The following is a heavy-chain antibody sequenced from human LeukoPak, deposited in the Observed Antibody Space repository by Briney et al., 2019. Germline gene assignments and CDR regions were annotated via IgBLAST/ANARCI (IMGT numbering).Heavy chain of an antibody. V-gene: IGHV4-34*01. D-gene: IGHD3-9*01. CDR1: GGSFSGYY. CDR3: ARQRDILTGYPRYYYMDV. J-gene: IGHJ6*03. Sequence: PSETLSLTCAVYGGSFSGYYWSWIRQPPGKGLEWIGEINHSGSTNYNPSLKSRVTISVDTSKNQSSLKLSSVTAADTAVYYCARQRDILTGYPRYYYMDVWGKGTTVTVSS. CDR2: INHSGST.